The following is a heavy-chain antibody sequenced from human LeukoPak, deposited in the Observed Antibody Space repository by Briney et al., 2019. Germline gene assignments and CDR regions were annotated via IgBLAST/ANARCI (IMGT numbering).Heavy chain of an antibody. CDR1: GFTFSSYS. CDR2: ISSSSSYI. J-gene: IGHJ4*02. D-gene: IGHD1-26*01. Sequence: GSLRLSCAASGFTFSSYSMNWVRQAPGKGLEWVSSISSSSSYIYYADSVKGRFTISRDNSKNTLYLQINSLRAEDTAVYYCAKEVGATGHWGQGTLVTVSS. CDR3: AKEVGATGH. V-gene: IGHV3-21*04.